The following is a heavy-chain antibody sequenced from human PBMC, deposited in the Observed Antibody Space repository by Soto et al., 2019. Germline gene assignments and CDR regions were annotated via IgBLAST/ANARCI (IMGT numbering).Heavy chain of an antibody. CDR2: IIPIFGTA. CDR3: ARGEQLDPADFDY. V-gene: IGHV1-69*05. J-gene: IGHJ4*02. Sequence: QVQLVQSGAEVKKPGSSVKVSCKASGGTFSSYAISWVRQAPGQGLEWMGGIIPIFGTANYAQKFQGRVTXTXDXXTSTAHMELSSLRSEDTAVYYCARGEQLDPADFDYWGQGTLVTVSS. CDR1: GGTFSSYA. D-gene: IGHD5-18*01.